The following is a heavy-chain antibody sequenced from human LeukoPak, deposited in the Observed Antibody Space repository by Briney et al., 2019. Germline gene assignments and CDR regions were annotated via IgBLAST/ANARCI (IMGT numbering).Heavy chain of an antibody. J-gene: IGHJ6*03. CDR3: AKDSSFRTNYYYYYMDV. Sequence: AGGSLRLSCAASGFTFSSYGMHWVRQAPGKGLEWVAVISYDESHKYYADSVKGRFTISRDNSKNTLYLQMNSLRVEDTAVYYCAKDSSFRTNYYYYYMDVWGKGTTVTVSS. CDR1: GFTFSSYG. D-gene: IGHD1-1*01. V-gene: IGHV3-30*18. CDR2: ISYDESHK.